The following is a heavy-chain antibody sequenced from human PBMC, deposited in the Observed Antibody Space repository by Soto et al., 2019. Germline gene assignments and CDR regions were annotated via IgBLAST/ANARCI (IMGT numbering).Heavy chain of an antibody. V-gene: IGHV5-51*01. CDR3: ARRHGDYGLDX. CDR2: IYAGDSDT. J-gene: IGHJ6*02. D-gene: IGHD4-17*01. CDR1: GYSFTSYW. Sequence: ESLKISWKGSGYSFTSYWIGRVRQMPGKGLELMGIIYAGDSDTRYSPSFQGQVTIAADKSIINAYLQWSSLKASDTAMYYCARRHGDYGLDXWGQGTTVTVS.